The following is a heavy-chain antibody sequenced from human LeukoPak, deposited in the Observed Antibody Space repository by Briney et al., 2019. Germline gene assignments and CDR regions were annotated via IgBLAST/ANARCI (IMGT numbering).Heavy chain of an antibody. CDR2: INPNSGGT. CDR1: GYTFTDYY. D-gene: IGHD1-26*01. J-gene: IGHJ4*02. V-gene: IGHV1-2*02. Sequence: ASVKVSCTASGYTFTDYYMHWVRQAPGQGLEWVGWINPNSGGTNYAQKFQARVTMTRDTSSSTAYMELSRLRSDDTAVYYCARFTVGPTGTDYWGQGTLVTVSS. CDR3: ARFTVGPTGTDY.